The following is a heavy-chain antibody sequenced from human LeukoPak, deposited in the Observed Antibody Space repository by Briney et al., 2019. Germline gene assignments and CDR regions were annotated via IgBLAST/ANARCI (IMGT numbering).Heavy chain of an antibody. CDR3: AKDTYDYYDSSGYGMDV. V-gene: IGHV3-30*18. CDR1: GFTFSSYG. D-gene: IGHD3-22*01. J-gene: IGHJ6*02. CDR2: ISYDGSNK. Sequence: GVSLRLSCAASGFTFSSYGMHWVRQAPGKGLEWVAVISYDGSNKYYADSVKGRFTISRDNSKNTLYLQMNSLRAEDTAVYYCAKDTYDYYDSSGYGMDVWGQGTTVTVSS.